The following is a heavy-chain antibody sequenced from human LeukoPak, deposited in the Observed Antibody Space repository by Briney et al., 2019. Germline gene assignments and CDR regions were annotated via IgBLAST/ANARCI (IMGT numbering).Heavy chain of an antibody. Sequence: PSETLSLTCTVSGYSISSGYYWGWIRQPPGKGLEWIGSIYHSGSTYYNPSLKSRVTISVDTSKNHFSLKLSSVTAADTAVYYCAWLGYCSSTSCPTPDYWGQGTLVTVSS. CDR1: GYSISSGYY. V-gene: IGHV4-38-2*02. CDR2: IYHSGST. J-gene: IGHJ4*02. CDR3: AWLGYCSSTSCPTPDY. D-gene: IGHD2-2*01.